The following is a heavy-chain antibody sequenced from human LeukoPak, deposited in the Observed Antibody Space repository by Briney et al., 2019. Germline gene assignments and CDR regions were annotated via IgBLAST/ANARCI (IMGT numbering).Heavy chain of an antibody. CDR1: GGSFNVYF. CDR2: INHRGRT. V-gene: IGHV4-34*01. J-gene: IGHJ4*02. CDR3: ARVGHMYDTVD. D-gene: IGHD3-9*01. Sequence: SETLSRTCAVYGGSFNVYFWRWIRQPPGRGLEWIGEINHRGRTNYNPSLRSRVTISVDTSKKQFSLNLDSVTAADTAVYYCARVGHMYDTVDWGQGALVTVSS.